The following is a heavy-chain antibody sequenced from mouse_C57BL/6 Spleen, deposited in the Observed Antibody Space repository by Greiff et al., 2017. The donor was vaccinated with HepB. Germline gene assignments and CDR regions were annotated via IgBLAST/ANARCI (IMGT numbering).Heavy chain of an antibody. CDR3: ARGNYWYFDV. J-gene: IGHJ1*03. CDR1: GFTFSSYA. V-gene: IGHV5-4*01. Sequence: EVQWVESGGGLVKPGGSLKLSCAASGFTFSSYAMSWVRQTPEKRLEWVATISDGGSYTYYPDNVKGRFTISRDNAKNNLYLQMSHLKSEDTAMYYCARGNYWYFDVWGTGTTVTVSS. CDR2: ISDGGSYT.